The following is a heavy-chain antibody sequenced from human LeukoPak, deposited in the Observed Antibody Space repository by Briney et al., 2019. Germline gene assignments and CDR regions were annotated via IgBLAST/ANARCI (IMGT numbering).Heavy chain of an antibody. CDR3: ARSLYSGSYWTQNRVYWFDP. D-gene: IGHD1-26*01. V-gene: IGHV3-11*06. J-gene: IGHJ5*02. Sequence: PGGSLRLSCAASGFTFSDYYMSWIRQAPGKGLEWVSSITTSSSDMYYADSVKGRFTISRDNAKNSLFLQMNSLRAEDTAVYYCARSLYSGSYWTQNRVYWFDPWGQGTLVTVSS. CDR2: ITTSSSDM. CDR1: GFTFSDYY.